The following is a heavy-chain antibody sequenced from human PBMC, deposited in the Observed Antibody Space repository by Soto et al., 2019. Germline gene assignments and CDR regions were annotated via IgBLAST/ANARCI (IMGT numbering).Heavy chain of an antibody. CDR2: ITTRGDRT. CDR1: GFTFNTYA. J-gene: IGHJ4*02. V-gene: IGHV3-23*01. Sequence: GGSLRLSCAASGFTFNTYAMTWVRQTPGKGLEWVSFITTRGDRTYYADPVRGRFTISTDSSRNTLYLQMNTLRPDDTAVYFCARDRADASASFDSWGQGTRVTVSS. D-gene: IGHD6-19*01. CDR3: ARDRADASASFDS.